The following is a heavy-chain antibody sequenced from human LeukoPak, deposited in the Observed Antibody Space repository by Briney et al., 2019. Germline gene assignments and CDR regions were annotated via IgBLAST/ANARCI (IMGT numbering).Heavy chain of an antibody. CDR2: ISYDGSNK. J-gene: IGHJ4*02. D-gene: IGHD2-2*01. V-gene: IGHV3-30*04. Sequence: GGSLRLSCAASGFTFSSYAMHWVRQAPGKGLEWVAVISYDGSNKYYADSVKGRFTISRVNSKNTLYLQMNGLRAEDTAVYYCARDRCSSTSCYGGYFDYWGQGTLVTVSS. CDR3: ARDRCSSTSCYGGYFDY. CDR1: GFTFSSYA.